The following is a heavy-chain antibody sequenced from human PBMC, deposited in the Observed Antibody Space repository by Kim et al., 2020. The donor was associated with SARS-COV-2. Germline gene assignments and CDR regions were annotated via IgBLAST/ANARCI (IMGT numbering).Heavy chain of an antibody. Sequence: GGSLRLSCAASGFTFNTYWMHWVRQAPGKGLVWVSRIKSDGTITTYAGSVKGRFTISRDNAKNTLYLQMNSLTAEDTAVYYCARVGEVAGTFDNWGQGNL. CDR2: IKSDGTIT. CDR3: ARVGEVAGTFDN. CDR1: GFTFNTYW. D-gene: IGHD6-19*01. J-gene: IGHJ4*02. V-gene: IGHV3-74*01.